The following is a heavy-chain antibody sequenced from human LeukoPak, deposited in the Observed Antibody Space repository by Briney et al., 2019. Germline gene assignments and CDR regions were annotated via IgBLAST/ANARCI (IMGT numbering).Heavy chain of an antibody. V-gene: IGHV4-4*09. CDR1: GGSSSNYY. D-gene: IGHD6-13*01. CDR2: IYNNGRT. CDR3: ARGRSSSWSSFDY. J-gene: IGHJ4*02. Sequence: PSETLSLTCSVSGGSSSNYYWSWIRQPPGKGLEWIGYIYNNGRTYYNPSLKSRVTISVDTSKNLFSLKVSSVTAADAAVYYCARGRSSSWSSFDYWGQGTLVTVSS.